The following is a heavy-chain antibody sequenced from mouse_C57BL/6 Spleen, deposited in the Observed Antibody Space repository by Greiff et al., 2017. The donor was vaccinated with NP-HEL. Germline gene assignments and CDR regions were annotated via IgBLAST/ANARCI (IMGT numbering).Heavy chain of an antibody. J-gene: IGHJ2*01. V-gene: IGHV3-6*01. CDR2: ISYDGSN. CDR3: ARGDYQGYFDY. CDR1: GYSITSGYY. D-gene: IGHD2-4*01. Sequence: ESGPGLVKPSQSLSLTCSVTGYSITSGYYWDWIRQSPGNKREWMGYISYDGSNNYNPSLKNRIPITRDTSKNQFFLKLISVTTEDTATYDCARGDYQGYFDYWGQGTTLTVSS.